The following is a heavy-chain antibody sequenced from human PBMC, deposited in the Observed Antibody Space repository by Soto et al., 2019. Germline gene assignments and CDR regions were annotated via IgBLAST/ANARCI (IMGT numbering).Heavy chain of an antibody. CDR2: IYSRGNT. CDR3: ARARPGSDFVLEL. V-gene: IGHV4-31*03. Sequence: QVQLQESGPGRVKPSQTLFLTCTVSGGSINSGLYYWTWIRQYPGKGLEWIGYIYSRGNTYYTPSLKSRVDMAVDSSQNPFSLWVSSVTAADTAVYYCARARPGSDFVLELWGQGTLVTVSS. CDR1: GGSINSGLYY. J-gene: IGHJ4*02. D-gene: IGHD3-10*01.